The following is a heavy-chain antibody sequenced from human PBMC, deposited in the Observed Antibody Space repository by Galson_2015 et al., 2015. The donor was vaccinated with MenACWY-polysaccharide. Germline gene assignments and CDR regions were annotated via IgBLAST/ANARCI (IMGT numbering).Heavy chain of an antibody. CDR3: TTFPVQVNIAVAGMFDF. CDR1: GFTFTNAW. J-gene: IGHJ4*02. Sequence: SLRLSCAASGFTFTNAWMSWVRQAPGKGLEWVGRIKSESDGGTTESTAPVKGRFTISRDDSKNTVYLQMNSLKAEDTAVYYCTTFPVQVNIAVAGMFDFWGRGTLVTVSS. V-gene: IGHV3-15*01. D-gene: IGHD6-19*01. CDR2: IKSESDGGTT.